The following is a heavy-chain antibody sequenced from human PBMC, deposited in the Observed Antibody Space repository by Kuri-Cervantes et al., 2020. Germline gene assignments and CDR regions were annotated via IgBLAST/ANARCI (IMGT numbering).Heavy chain of an antibody. CDR1: GYTFTSYA. CDR2: INAGNGNT. CDR3: ARAAGITGTTGWSHYYYYSYMDV. Sequence: ASVKVSCKASGYTFTSYAMHWVRQAPGQRLEWMGWINAGNGNTKYSQKFQGRVTIARDTSASTAYMELSSLRSEDTAVYYCARAAGITGTTGWSHYYYYSYMDVWGKGTTVTVSS. D-gene: IGHD1-7*01. J-gene: IGHJ6*03. V-gene: IGHV1-3*01.